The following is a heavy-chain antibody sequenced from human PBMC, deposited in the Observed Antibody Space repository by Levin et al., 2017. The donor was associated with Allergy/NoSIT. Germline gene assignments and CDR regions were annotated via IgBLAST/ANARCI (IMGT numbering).Heavy chain of an antibody. CDR3: AGASCSSVNCALDF. J-gene: IGHJ4*02. V-gene: IGHV4-4*02. CDR2: VYQTGKT. CDR1: GGSIRRNNW. Sequence: SQTLSLTCAVSGGSIRRNNWWNWVRQTPGKGLEWIGEVYQTGKTNYNPSLRSRVTISVDKSKNQFSLNLRSVAAADTALYYCAGASCSSVNCALDFWGPGILVTVSS. D-gene: IGHD2-2*01.